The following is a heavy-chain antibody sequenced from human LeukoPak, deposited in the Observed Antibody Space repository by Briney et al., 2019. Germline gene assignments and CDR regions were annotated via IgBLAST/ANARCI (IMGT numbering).Heavy chain of an antibody. D-gene: IGHD5-12*01. CDR3: AKDQGYSGYGPGDS. CDR2: IKLDGTEK. V-gene: IGHV3-7*04. J-gene: IGHJ4*02. CDR1: GFTFSSYW. Sequence: GGSLRLSCAASGFTFSSYWMHWVRQAPGKGLEWVANIKLDGTEKYYVDSVKGRFTISRDNAKNSLYLQMNSLRAEDTAVYYCAKDQGYSGYGPGDSWGQGTLVTVSS.